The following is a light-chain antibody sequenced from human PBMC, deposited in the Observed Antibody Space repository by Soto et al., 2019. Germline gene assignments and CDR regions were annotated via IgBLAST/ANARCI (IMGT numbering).Light chain of an antibody. J-gene: IGLJ2*01. V-gene: IGLV1-40*01. CDR3: QSYDSSLSGCVV. CDR1: SSNIGAGYD. Sequence: QSVLTQPPSVSGAPGQRVTISCTGSSSNIGAGYDVHWYQQLPGTAPKLIIYGNSNRPSGVPDRFSGSKSGTSASLAITGLQAEDEADYYCQSYDSSLSGCVVFGGGTKLTVL. CDR2: GNS.